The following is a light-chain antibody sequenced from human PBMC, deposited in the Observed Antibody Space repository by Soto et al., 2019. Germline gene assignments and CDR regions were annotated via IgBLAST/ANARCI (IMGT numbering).Light chain of an antibody. CDR3: AAWDDSLGAYV. V-gene: IGLV1-44*01. J-gene: IGLJ1*01. CDR2: SNN. Sequence: QSVLTQAPSASGTPGQRVTISCSGSSSNIGSNTVNWYEQLPGTAPKLLIYSNNQRPSGVPDRVSGSKSGTSASLAISGLQSEDEADYYCAAWDDSLGAYVFGTGTQLTVL. CDR1: SSNIGSNT.